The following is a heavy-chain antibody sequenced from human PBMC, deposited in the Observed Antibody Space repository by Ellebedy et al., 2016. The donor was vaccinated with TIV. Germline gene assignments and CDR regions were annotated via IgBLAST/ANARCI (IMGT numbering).Heavy chain of an antibody. D-gene: IGHD3-3*01. CDR1: GYTFTSYG. CDR3: ARVFLGIFGVVGSSKGYNWFDP. Sequence: ASVKVSXKASGYTFTSYGISWVRQAPGQGLEWMGWINPNSGGTNYAQKFQGRVTMTRDTSISTAYMELSRLRSDDTAVYYCARVFLGIFGVVGSSKGYNWFDPWGQGTLVTVSS. V-gene: IGHV1-2*02. CDR2: INPNSGGT. J-gene: IGHJ5*02.